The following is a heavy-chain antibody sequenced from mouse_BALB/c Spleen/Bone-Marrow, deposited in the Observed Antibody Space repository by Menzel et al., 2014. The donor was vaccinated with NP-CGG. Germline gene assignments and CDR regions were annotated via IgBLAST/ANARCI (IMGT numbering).Heavy chain of an antibody. Sequence: QVTLKESGAGLVRPGASVKLSCKASGYTFTNFWINWVKQRPGQGLEWIGNIYPSDSYTNYNQKFKDKATLTVDKSSSTAYMQLSSPTSEDSAVYYCTRWLPYAMDYWGQGTSVTVSS. J-gene: IGHJ4*01. CDR1: GYTFTNFW. D-gene: IGHD2-2*01. CDR3: TRWLPYAMDY. CDR2: IYPSDSYT. V-gene: IGHV1-69*02.